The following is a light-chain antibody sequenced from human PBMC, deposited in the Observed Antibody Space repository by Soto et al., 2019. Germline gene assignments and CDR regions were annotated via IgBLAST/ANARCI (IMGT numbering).Light chain of an antibody. V-gene: IGKV1-6*01. CDR1: QGIRSA. CDR2: AAS. J-gene: IGKJ1*01. Sequence: AIQLTQSPSSLSASVGDSVTITCRTSQGIRSALGWYQQKPGKVPKLLIYAASTLRSGVPSRFSGSGSGTDFTLTISSLQPEDFATYYCLQDYSFPWTFGQGTKVDI. CDR3: LQDYSFPWT.